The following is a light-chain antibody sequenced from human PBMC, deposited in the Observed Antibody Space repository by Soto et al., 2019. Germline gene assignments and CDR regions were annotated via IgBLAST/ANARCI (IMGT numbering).Light chain of an antibody. V-gene: IGKV3-20*01. CDR2: GAS. CDR3: QQYGSSGT. Sequence: EIALTQSPGTLSLSPEERATLSCRPSQRVSNNYLAWYQQKPGQAPRLLIYGASNRATVIPDRFSGSGSGAVFTPTISMLEPEVVAVYYCQQYGSSGTFGQGTKVDIK. J-gene: IGKJ1*01. CDR1: QRVSNNY.